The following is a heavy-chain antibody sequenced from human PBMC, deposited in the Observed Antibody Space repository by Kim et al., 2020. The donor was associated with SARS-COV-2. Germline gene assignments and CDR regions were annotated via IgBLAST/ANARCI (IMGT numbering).Heavy chain of an antibody. CDR2: IYYSGST. V-gene: IGHV4-59*01. Sequence: SETLSLTCTVSGGSISSYYWSWIRQPPGKGLEWIGYIYYSGSTNYNPSLKSRVTISVDTSKNQFSLKLSSVTAADTAVYYCARRSSGYYDSSGPQAAFDIWGQGTMVTVSS. CDR1: GGSISSYY. D-gene: IGHD3-22*01. CDR3: ARRSSGYYDSSGPQAAFDI. J-gene: IGHJ3*02.